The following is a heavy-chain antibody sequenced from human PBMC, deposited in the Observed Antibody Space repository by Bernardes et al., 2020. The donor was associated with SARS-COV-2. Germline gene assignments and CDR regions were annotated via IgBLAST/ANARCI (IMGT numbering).Heavy chain of an antibody. J-gene: IGHJ4*02. Sequence: SETLSLTCTVSSDSFSSPDYYWSWILQPPGKGLEWIGYTSYSGSTYYNLSLESRVTISVDTSKNQFSLKLSYVTAADTAVYSCARARGSGTYVLYFFDFWGRGTLVTVSS. V-gene: IGHV4-30-4*01. CDR3: ARARGSGTYVLYFFDF. CDR1: SDSFSSPDYY. CDR2: TSYSGST. D-gene: IGHD3-10*01.